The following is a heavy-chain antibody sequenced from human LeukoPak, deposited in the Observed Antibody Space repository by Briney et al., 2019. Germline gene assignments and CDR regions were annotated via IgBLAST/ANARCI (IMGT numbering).Heavy chain of an antibody. CDR2: IYSSGST. V-gene: IGHV4-4*07. CDR3: ARLEDSSGYRGYFDY. CDR1: GGSISSYY. J-gene: IGHJ4*02. D-gene: IGHD3-22*01. Sequence: SETLSLTCTVSGGSISSYYWSWVRQPAGKGLEWIGRIYSSGSTNYSPSLKSRVTMSVDTSKNQFSLKLSSVTAADTAVYYCARLEDSSGYRGYFDYWGQGTLVTVSS.